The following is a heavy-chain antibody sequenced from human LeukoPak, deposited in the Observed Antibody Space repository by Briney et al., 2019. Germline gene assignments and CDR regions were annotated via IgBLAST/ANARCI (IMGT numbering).Heavy chain of an antibody. D-gene: IGHD3-9*01. CDR2: INPNSGGT. J-gene: IGHJ3*02. Sequence: ASVKVSCKASGYTFTGYYMHWVRQAPGQGLEWTGWINPNSGGTNYAQKFQGRVTMTRDTSISTAYMELSRLRSDDTAVYYCARSRYFDWLPPNDAFDIWGQGTMVTVSS. CDR3: ARSRYFDWLPPNDAFDI. V-gene: IGHV1-2*02. CDR1: GYTFTGYY.